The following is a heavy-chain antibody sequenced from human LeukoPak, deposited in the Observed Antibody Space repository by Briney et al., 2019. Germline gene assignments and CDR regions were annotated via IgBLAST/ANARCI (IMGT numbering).Heavy chain of an antibody. CDR2: ISGSGGST. Sequence: QPGGPLRLSCAASGFTFSSYAMSWVRQAPGKGLEWVSAISGSGGSTYYADCVKGRFTISRDNSKNTLYLQMDSLRAEDTAVYYGAKQSVPADFDYWGQGTLVTVSS. CDR3: AKQSVPADFDY. V-gene: IGHV3-23*01. J-gene: IGHJ4*02. CDR1: GFTFSSYA. D-gene: IGHD2-2*01.